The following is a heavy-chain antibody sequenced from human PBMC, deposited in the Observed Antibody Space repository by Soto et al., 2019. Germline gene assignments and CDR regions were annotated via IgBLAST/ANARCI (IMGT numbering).Heavy chain of an antibody. Sequence: PSETLSLTCTVSGGSISSGGCYWSWIRQHPGKSLEWIGNIYYSGSTYYNQSLKSRVTISVDTSKNQFSLRAEDTAVYYCAKDTYYYSSSGYYVFDSWGQGTLVTVSS. CDR3: AKDTYYYSSSGYYVFDS. CDR1: GGSISSGGCY. CDR2: IYYSGST. D-gene: IGHD3-22*01. V-gene: IGHV4-31*03. J-gene: IGHJ4*02.